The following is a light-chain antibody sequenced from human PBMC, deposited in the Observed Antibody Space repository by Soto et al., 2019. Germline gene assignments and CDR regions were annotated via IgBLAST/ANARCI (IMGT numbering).Light chain of an antibody. CDR3: SSYTSSSTWV. V-gene: IGLV2-14*01. Sequence: QSALTQPASVSGSPGQSITISCTGTSSDVGGYNYVSWYQQYPGKAPKLMIYEVSNGPSGVSNRFSGSKSGNTASLTISGLQAEDEADYYCSSYTSSSTWVFGGGTKLTVL. CDR2: EVS. J-gene: IGLJ3*02. CDR1: SSDVGGYNY.